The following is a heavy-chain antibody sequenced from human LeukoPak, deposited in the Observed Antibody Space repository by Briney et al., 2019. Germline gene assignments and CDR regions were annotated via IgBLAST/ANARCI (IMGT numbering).Heavy chain of an antibody. Sequence: GGSLRLSCAASGFNFNTYGMYWVRQAPGKGLEWVAFIRYDETNEYYADSVKGRFTISRDNSKNTLYLQMNSLRTEDTAVYYCARDGPHREVLPGALDIWGQGTMVTVSS. V-gene: IGHV3-30*02. J-gene: IGHJ3*02. D-gene: IGHD1-26*01. CDR3: ARDGPHREVLPGALDI. CDR1: GFNFNTYG. CDR2: IRYDETNE.